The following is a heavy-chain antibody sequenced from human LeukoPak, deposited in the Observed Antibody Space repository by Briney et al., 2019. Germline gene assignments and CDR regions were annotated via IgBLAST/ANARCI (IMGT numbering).Heavy chain of an antibody. J-gene: IGHJ4*02. CDR1: GYTITDYY. D-gene: IGHD3-22*01. Sequence: ASVKVSCKASGYTITDYYIHWVRQAPGQGLEWMGWINPNSGGTNYAQKFQGRVTMTSDTSISTAYMELSRLRSDDTALYYCTRGSYYDSSGYSGVRLFDYWGQGTPVTVSS. CDR3: TRGSYYDSSGYSGVRLFDY. CDR2: INPNSGGT. V-gene: IGHV1-2*02.